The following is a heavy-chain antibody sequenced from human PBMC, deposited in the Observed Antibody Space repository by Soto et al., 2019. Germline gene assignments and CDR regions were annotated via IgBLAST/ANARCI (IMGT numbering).Heavy chain of an antibody. D-gene: IGHD3-22*01. CDR3: ARGDYYDIHDY. V-gene: IGHV1-3*01. Sequence: QVQRVQSGAEVKKPGASVKVSCKASGYTFTSYAMHWVRQAPGQGLEWMGWINAGNGNTKYSQKFQGRVTITRDTSASTAYMELSSMSSEARAVSYCARGDYYDIHDYWGQGTLVTVSS. CDR1: GYTFTSYA. J-gene: IGHJ4*02. CDR2: INAGNGNT.